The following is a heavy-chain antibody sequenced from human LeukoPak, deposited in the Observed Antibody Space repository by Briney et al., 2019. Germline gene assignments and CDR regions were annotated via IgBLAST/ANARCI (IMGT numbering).Heavy chain of an antibody. CDR2: ISGSGGST. CDR1: GFTFSSYA. CDR3: ARAYGRWFGPFDY. J-gene: IGHJ4*02. D-gene: IGHD3-10*01. V-gene: IGHV3-23*01. Sequence: GGSLRLSCAASGFTFSSYAMSWVRQAPGKGLEWVSAISGSGGSTYYADSVKGRFTISRDNSKNTLYLQMNSLRAEDTAVYYCARAYGRWFGPFDYWGQGTLVTVSS.